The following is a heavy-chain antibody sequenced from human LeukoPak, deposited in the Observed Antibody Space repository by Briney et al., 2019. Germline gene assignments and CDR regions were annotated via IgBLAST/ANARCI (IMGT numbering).Heavy chain of an antibody. CDR3: ASRSGGSCYSRDWFDP. CDR2: IIPMLGIA. Sequence: GASVKVSCKASGGTFSNYAISWVRQAPGQGLEWMGRIIPMLGIANYAHNFQGRVTITAVKSTSTAYMELSSLRSDDTALYYCASRSGGSCYSRDWFDPWGQGTQVTVSS. D-gene: IGHD2-15*01. J-gene: IGHJ5*02. V-gene: IGHV1-69*04. CDR1: GGTFSNYA.